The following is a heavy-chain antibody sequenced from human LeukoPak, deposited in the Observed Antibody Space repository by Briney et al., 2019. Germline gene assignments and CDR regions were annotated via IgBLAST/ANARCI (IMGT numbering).Heavy chain of an antibody. CDR3: ARDRGSIVGATYRGAFDI. J-gene: IGHJ3*02. V-gene: IGHV1-18*01. CDR1: GYTFTSYG. D-gene: IGHD1-26*01. Sequence: ASVKVSCKASGYTFTSYGISWVRQAPGQGLEWMGWISAYNGNTNYAQKLQGRVTMTTDTSTSTAYMELRSLRSDDTAVYYCARDRGSIVGATYRGAFDIWGQGTMVTVSS. CDR2: ISAYNGNT.